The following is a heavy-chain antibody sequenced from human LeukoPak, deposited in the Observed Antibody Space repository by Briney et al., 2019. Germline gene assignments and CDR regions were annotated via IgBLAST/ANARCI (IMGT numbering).Heavy chain of an antibody. D-gene: IGHD3-10*01. CDR3: ARGGASGSHLHWFDP. J-gene: IGHJ5*02. CDR1: GGSFSSGGYY. V-gene: IGHV4-31*03. Sequence: SETLSLTCTVSGGSFSSGGYYWSWVRQHPGKGLEWIGYIFYSGTTYYNPSLKSRVIISVDASKNQFSLRLSSVTAADTAVCYCARGGASGSHLHWFDPWGQGTLVTVSS. CDR2: IFYSGTT.